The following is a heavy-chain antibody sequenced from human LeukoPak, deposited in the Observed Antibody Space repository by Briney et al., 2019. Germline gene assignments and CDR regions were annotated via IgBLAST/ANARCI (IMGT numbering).Heavy chain of an antibody. CDR3: ARDRGALDY. J-gene: IGHJ4*02. CDR1: GFTFTNYW. D-gene: IGHD1-26*01. CDR2: INSDGSVT. V-gene: IGHV3-74*01. Sequence: GGSLRLSCAASGFTFTNYWMHWVRQAPGEGLVWVSRINSDGSVTRYADSVKGRFTISRDNAKNTVSLQMNSLRTEDTAVYYCARDRGALDYWGQGTLITVSS.